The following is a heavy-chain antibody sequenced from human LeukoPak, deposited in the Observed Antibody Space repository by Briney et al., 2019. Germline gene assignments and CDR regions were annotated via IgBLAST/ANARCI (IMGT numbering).Heavy chain of an antibody. CDR2: ISAYNGNT. V-gene: IGHV1-18*01. CDR1: GYTFTSYG. Sequence: ASVKVSCKASGYTFTSYGISWVRQAPGQGLEWMGWISAYNGNTNYAQKFQGRVTMTTDTSTSTAYMELRSLRSDDTAVYYCARQWLDYDAFDIWGQGTMVTLSS. D-gene: IGHD6-19*01. CDR3: ARQWLDYDAFDI. J-gene: IGHJ3*02.